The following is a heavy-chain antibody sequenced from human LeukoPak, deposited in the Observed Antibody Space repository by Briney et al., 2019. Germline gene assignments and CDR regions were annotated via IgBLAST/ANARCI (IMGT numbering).Heavy chain of an antibody. V-gene: IGHV1-18*01. CDR1: XNTFTSHG. J-gene: IGHJ4*02. CDR3: ARVGSYHSSGYYHGDY. D-gene: IGHD3-22*01. CDR2: VNPYTGNT. Sequence: ASVKVSXKXSXNTFTSHGFSWVRQAPGQGLEWMGWVNPYTGNTNYAQKLQGRVTMTADTSTSTAYMELRSLRSDDTAVYYCARVGSYHSSGYYHGDYWGQGTLVTVS.